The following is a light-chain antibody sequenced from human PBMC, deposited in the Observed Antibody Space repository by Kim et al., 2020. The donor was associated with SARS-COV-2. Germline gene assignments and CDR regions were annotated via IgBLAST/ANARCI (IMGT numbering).Light chain of an antibody. CDR2: GAS. CDR3: QQYDSSPRT. V-gene: IGKV3-20*01. Sequence: EIVLTQSPVTLSLSPGERATLSCRASQSVNSDSLAWYQQKPGQAPRVLIFGASRRATGIPDRFSGSGSGADFTLTISRLEPEDCAVYFCQQYDSSPRTFGQGTKVDIK. J-gene: IGKJ1*01. CDR1: QSVNSDS.